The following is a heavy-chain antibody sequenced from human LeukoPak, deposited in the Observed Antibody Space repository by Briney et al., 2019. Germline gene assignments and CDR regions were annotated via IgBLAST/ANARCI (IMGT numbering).Heavy chain of an antibody. J-gene: IGHJ4*02. D-gene: IGHD3-10*01. CDR2: VSPDGRRT. CDR3: ARVLSYFGSGSYPAY. V-gene: IGHV3-74*01. Sequence: GRSLRLSCAASGFTFTSCWMHWVRQVPGKGLVWIAHVSPDGRRTDYADSLKGRFTVSRDNTNHILYLQMNSLTADYTAVYYCARVLSYFGSGSYPAYWGQGTLVTVSS. CDR1: GFTFTSCW.